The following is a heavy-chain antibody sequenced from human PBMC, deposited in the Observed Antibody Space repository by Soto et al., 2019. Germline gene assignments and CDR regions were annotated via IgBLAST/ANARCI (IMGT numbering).Heavy chain of an antibody. J-gene: IGHJ4*02. CDR2: ISGSGGST. D-gene: IGHD6-19*01. CDR3: ARRSSGWYFDY. V-gene: IGHV3-23*04. Sequence: EVQLVESGGGLVKPGGSLRLSCVASGFTFSGYSINWVRQAPGKGLEWVSVISGSGGSTYYADSVKGRFTISRDNSKNTLDLQMNSLRAEDTAVYYCARRSSGWYFDYWGQGTLVTVSS. CDR1: GFTFSGYS.